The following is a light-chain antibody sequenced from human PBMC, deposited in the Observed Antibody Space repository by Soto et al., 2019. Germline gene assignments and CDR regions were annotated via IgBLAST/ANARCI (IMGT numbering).Light chain of an antibody. CDR1: QTISRNY. V-gene: IGKV3-20*01. CDR2: GAS. Sequence: EVVLTQSPGTLSLSPGERATVSCRASQTISRNYLACYQKKPGQAPRLLIYGASTRATGIPDRFTGSGSGTDFTLTIARLEPEDFAVYYCQQYGGPVPWTFGQGTKVEV. J-gene: IGKJ1*01. CDR3: QQYGGPVPWT.